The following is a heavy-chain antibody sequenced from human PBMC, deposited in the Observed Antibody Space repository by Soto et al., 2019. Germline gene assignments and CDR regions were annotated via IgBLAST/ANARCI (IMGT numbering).Heavy chain of an antibody. CDR1: GGSISSYY. J-gene: IGHJ6*02. CDR3: TTSYVHALMGGLSIVDYYASGLDV. V-gene: IGHV4-59*01. CDR2: ISYSGST. Sequence: QVQLQESGPGLVKPSETLSLTCTVSGGSISSYYWTWIRQPPGKGLEWIGYISYSGSTNYNPSLKSRVTISVDKSTNQFSLKLSSVTAADTAVYFCTTSYVHALMGGLSIVDYYASGLDVWGQGTTVSVSS. D-gene: IGHD3-16*01.